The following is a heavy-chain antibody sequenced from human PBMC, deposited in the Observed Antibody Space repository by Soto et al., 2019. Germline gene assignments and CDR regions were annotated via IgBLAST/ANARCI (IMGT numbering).Heavy chain of an antibody. Sequence: VQLVESGGGVVQPGRSLRLSCAASGFTFSSYGMHWVRQAPGKGLEWVAVISYDGSNKYYADSVKGRFTISRDNSKNTLYLQMNSLRAEDTAVYYCAKGPLDTAMVIDYYGMDVWGQGTTVTVSS. CDR3: AKGPLDTAMVIDYYGMDV. CDR2: ISYDGSNK. J-gene: IGHJ6*02. D-gene: IGHD5-18*01. V-gene: IGHV3-30*18. CDR1: GFTFSSYG.